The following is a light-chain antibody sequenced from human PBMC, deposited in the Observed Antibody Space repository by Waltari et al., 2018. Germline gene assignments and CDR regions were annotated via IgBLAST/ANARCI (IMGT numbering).Light chain of an antibody. CDR2: DVT. V-gene: IGLV2-11*01. Sequence: QSALTQPRPVSGSPGQSVPTSCTGTQSAVGGHDYVSWYQQYPGKAPQLMIFDVTKRPSGVPDRFSASKSGTSASLAISGLRSDDEADYYCATWDDSLNGWVFGGGTKLTVL. CDR3: ATWDDSLNGWV. J-gene: IGLJ3*02. CDR1: QSAVGGHDY.